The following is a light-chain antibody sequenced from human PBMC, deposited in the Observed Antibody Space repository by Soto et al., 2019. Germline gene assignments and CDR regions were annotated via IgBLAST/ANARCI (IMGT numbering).Light chain of an antibody. Sequence: DIQMTQSPSTLSGSVGDRVTITCRASQTISSWLSWYQQKPEKAPKLLIYKASTLKSGVPSRFSGSGSGTEFTLPISSLQPDDFATYYCQHYHSYSVAFGQGTKVELK. V-gene: IGKV1-5*03. J-gene: IGKJ1*01. CDR2: KAS. CDR3: QHYHSYSVA. CDR1: QTISSW.